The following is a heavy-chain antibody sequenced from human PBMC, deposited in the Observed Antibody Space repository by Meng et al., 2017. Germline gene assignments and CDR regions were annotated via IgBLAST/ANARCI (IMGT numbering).Heavy chain of an antibody. CDR2: ISAYNGNT. V-gene: IGHV1-18*01. J-gene: IGHJ6*02. D-gene: IGHD3-3*01. CDR3: ARLDRERFLEWLPRYYYGMDV. CDR1: GYTFTSYG. Sequence: ASVKVFCKASGYTFTSYGISWVRQAPGQGLEWMGWISAYNGNTNYAQKLQGRVTMTTDTSTRTAYMELRSLRYDDTAGYYCARLDRERFLEWLPRYYYGMDVWGQGTTVTVSS.